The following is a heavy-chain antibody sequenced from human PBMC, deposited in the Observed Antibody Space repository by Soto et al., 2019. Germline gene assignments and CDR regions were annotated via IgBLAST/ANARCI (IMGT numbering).Heavy chain of an antibody. CDR2: INAGNGNT. CDR1: GYTFTSYA. CDR3: ARDRSTGKHIWFPYGMGV. Sequence: QVQLVQSGAEVKKPGASVKVSCTASGYTFTSYAMHWVRQAPGQRLEWMGWINAGNGNTKYSQKFKGRVTITRDTSASTAYMQLSRLRSEDTAVYYCARDRSTGKHIWFPYGMGVWGQGTTVTVS. V-gene: IGHV1-3*01. J-gene: IGHJ6*02. D-gene: IGHD1-1*01.